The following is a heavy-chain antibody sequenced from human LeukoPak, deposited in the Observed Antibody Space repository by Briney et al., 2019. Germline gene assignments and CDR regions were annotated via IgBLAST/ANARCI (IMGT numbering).Heavy chain of an antibody. D-gene: IGHD6-25*01. CDR2: ISRSGDTI. V-gene: IGHV3-48*03. CDR1: GLTFNNDE. Sequence: GGSLRLSCAASGLTFNNDEINWVRQAPGKGMEWNSYISRSGDTIYYADSVQGRFTISRDNAKDSVYLQMNSLRIEDRALYYCAREASTYAPSGPFYFDSWGQGTLVTVSS. CDR3: AREASTYAPSGPFYFDS. J-gene: IGHJ4*02.